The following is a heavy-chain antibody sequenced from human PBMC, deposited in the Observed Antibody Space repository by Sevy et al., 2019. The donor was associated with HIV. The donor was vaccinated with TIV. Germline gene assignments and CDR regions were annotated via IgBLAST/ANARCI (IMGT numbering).Heavy chain of an antibody. V-gene: IGHV3-73*01. CDR1: GFTFSGSA. Sequence: GGSLRLSCAASGFTFSGSAMHWVRQASGKGLEWVGRIRSKANSYATAYAASVKGRFTISRDDSKNTAYLQMNSLKTEDTAVYYCTRRHSSSSGGYYGMDVWGQVTTVTVSS. CDR2: IRSKANSYAT. J-gene: IGHJ6*02. D-gene: IGHD6-6*01. CDR3: TRRHSSSSGGYYGMDV.